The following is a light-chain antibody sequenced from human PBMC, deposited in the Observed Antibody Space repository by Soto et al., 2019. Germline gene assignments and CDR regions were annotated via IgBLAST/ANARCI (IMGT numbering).Light chain of an antibody. CDR1: QSVSSN. Sequence: EIAMTQSPATLSVSPGERATLSCRASQSVSSNLAWYQQKPGQAPRLLISGAPTRATGIPARFSGSGSGTEFTLTISSLQPDDIRVYSSLQYHILRPFCQGTKVDIK. J-gene: IGKJ1*01. CDR3: LQYHILRP. CDR2: GAP. V-gene: IGKV3-15*01.